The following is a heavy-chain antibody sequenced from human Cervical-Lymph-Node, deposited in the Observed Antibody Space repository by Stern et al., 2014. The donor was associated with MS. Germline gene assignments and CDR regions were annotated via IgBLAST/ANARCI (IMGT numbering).Heavy chain of an antibody. CDR3: ASNPVNSCGFVYRYFDY. D-gene: IGHD5-18*01. CDR2: ISAGGGST. CDR1: GLTFSTYA. J-gene: IGHJ4*02. V-gene: IGHV3-23*04. Sequence: VQLVESGGGLVQPGGSLRLSCAASGLTFSTYALTWVRQAPGKGLEWVSTISAGGGSTSSADSGRGRFTLTRDNTKNTLYLHMSSLRAEDTAVYFCASNPVNSCGFVYRYFDYWGQGTLVTVSS.